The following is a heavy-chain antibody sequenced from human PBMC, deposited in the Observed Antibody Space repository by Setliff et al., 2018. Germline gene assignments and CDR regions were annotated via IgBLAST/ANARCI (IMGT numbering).Heavy chain of an antibody. CDR2: IIPLLGIP. V-gene: IGHV1-69*10. Sequence: SVKVSCKASGDTFSSHVITWVRQAPGQGFEWMGGIIPLLGIPNYAQKFQGRVTINADKSTNAVYMEVSSLRSEDTAVYYCARVRYRGDRAQKGGPRHAFDVWGQGTMVTVSS. D-gene: IGHD2-2*01. J-gene: IGHJ3*01. CDR1: GDTFSSHV. CDR3: ARVRYRGDRAQKGGPRHAFDV.